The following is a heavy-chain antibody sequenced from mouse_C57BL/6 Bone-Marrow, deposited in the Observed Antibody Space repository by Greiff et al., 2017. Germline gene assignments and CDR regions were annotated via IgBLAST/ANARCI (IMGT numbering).Heavy chain of an antibody. CDR1: GYTFTSYW. V-gene: IGHV1-64*01. Sequence: QVQLKESGAELVKPGASVKLSCKASGYTFTSYWMHWVKQSPGQGLEWIGMIHPNSGSTNYNEKFKSKATLTVDKSSSTAYMQLSSLTSEDSAVYYCARPRRGGYFDVWGTGTTVTVSS. CDR3: ARPRRGGYFDV. CDR2: IHPNSGST. J-gene: IGHJ1*03.